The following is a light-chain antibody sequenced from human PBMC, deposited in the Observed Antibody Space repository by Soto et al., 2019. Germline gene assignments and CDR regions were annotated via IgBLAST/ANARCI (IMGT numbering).Light chain of an antibody. J-gene: IGKJ1*01. CDR1: QSISTY. V-gene: IGKV1-39*01. CDR2: GAF. CDR3: QQTETTPT. Sequence: DIQMTQSPSSLSASVGDRVTITCRASQSISTYLNWYQQKPGKAPKLLISGAFNLQSGVPSRFSGSGSGTDFTLIINSLQSEDFATYFCQQTETTPTFGQGTKVDIK.